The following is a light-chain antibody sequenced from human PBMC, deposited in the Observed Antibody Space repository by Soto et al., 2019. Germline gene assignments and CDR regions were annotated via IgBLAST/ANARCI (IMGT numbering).Light chain of an antibody. Sequence: QSVLTQPPSVSAAPGQKVTISCSGSSSNIGNDYVSWYQQLPGTAPKLLISDNHKRPSGIPDRFSGSKSGTSATLGITGLQTGDEADYYCGTWDSSLSAYVFGTGTKLTVL. V-gene: IGLV1-51*01. CDR2: DNH. CDR3: GTWDSSLSAYV. CDR1: SSNIGNDY. J-gene: IGLJ1*01.